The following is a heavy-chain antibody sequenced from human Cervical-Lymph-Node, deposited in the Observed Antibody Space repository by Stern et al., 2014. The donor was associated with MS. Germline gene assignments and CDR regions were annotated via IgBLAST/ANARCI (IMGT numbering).Heavy chain of an antibody. CDR1: GGSISSSSYY. CDR3: ARWAYSSGWYNWFDP. Sequence: VQLVESGPGLVKPSETLSLTCTVSGGSISSSSYYWGWIRQPPGQGLEWIGRIYYSGSTYYNPSLKSRATISVDTSQNQLSLARGSVTAADTAVYYCARWAYSSGWYNWFDPWGQGTLVTVSS. J-gene: IGHJ5*02. V-gene: IGHV4-39*01. CDR2: IYYSGST. D-gene: IGHD3-22*01.